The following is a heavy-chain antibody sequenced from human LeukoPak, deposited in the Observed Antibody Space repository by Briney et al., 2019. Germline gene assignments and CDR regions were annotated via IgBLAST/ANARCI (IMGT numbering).Heavy chain of an antibody. Sequence: GGSLRLSCAAYGFTFDDYAMHWVRQGPGKGLEWVSLISGDGGSTYYADSVKGRFTISRDNSKNSLYLQMNSLRTEDTALYYCAKGDSLGPSHFDYWGQGTLVTVCS. CDR3: AKGDSLGPSHFDY. CDR2: ISGDGGST. D-gene: IGHD2-21*01. V-gene: IGHV3-43*02. J-gene: IGHJ4*02. CDR1: GFTFDDYA.